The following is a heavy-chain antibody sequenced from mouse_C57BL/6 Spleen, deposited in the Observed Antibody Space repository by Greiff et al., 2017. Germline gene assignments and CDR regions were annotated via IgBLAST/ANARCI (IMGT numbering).Heavy chain of an antibody. Sequence: VQLQESGAELVRPGASVTMSCKASGYTFTDYEMHWVKQTPVHGLEWIGAIDPETGGTDYNQKFKGKAILTADKSSSTAYMELRSLTAEDSAFYYCTSRNYVRPAWFADWGQGTLVTGSA. J-gene: IGHJ3*01. V-gene: IGHV1-15*01. CDR3: TSRNYVRPAWFAD. CDR2: IDPETGGT. D-gene: IGHD2-1*01. CDR1: GYTFTDYE.